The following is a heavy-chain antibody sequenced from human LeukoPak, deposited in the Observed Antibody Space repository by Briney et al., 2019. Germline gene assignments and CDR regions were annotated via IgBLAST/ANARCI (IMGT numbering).Heavy chain of an antibody. CDR2: IYSGGGT. CDR1: GFAVSSNS. CDR3: AIVPAALMVFQH. V-gene: IGHV3-66*01. Sequence: GGSLRLSCAASGFAVSSNSMSWVRQAPGKGLEWVSVIYSGGGTYYADSVKGRFTISRDNAKNSLYLQMNSLRAEDTAVYYCAIVPAALMVFQHWGQGTLVTVSS. J-gene: IGHJ1*01. D-gene: IGHD2-2*01.